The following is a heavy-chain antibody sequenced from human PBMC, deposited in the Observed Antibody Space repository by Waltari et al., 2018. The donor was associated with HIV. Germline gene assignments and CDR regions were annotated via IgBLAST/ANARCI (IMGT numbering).Heavy chain of an antibody. Sequence: EVRLVQSGGVVVQTGGSLRLSCAASGFTFDDYTLHWVRLTPGKGLEWVSLIDWDGGRTHYADSVKGRFTISRDNNNNSLYLQIHRLRTEDTAIYYCSKDRGGAVDSGFDSWGQGTLVTVSS. J-gene: IGHJ4*02. CDR3: SKDRGGAVDSGFDS. V-gene: IGHV3-43*01. CDR1: GFTFDDYT. D-gene: IGHD5-12*01. CDR2: IDWDGGRT.